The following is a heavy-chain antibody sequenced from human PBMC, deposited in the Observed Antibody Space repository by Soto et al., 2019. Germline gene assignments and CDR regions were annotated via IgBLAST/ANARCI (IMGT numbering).Heavy chain of an antibody. Sequence: PGGSLRLSCAASGFTFSRYAMSWVRQAPGKGLEWVSAISGSGGSTYYADSVKGRFTISRDNSKNTLYLQMNSLRAEDTAVYYCAKDGVERWELLEAPGDNWFDPWGQGTLVTVSS. V-gene: IGHV3-23*01. J-gene: IGHJ5*02. CDR2: ISGSGGST. CDR1: GFTFSRYA. D-gene: IGHD1-26*01. CDR3: AKDGVERWELLEAPGDNWFDP.